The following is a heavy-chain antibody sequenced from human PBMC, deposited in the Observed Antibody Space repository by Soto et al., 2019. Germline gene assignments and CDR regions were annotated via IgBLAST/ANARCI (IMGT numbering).Heavy chain of an antibody. CDR1: GGSISSGGYY. CDR2: IYYSGST. Sequence: SETLSLTCTVSGGSISSGGYYWSWIRQHPGKGLEWIGYIYYSGSTYYNPSLKSRVTISVDTSKNQFSLKLSSVTAADTAVYYCARDISGVFDYGGQGTLVTVSS. J-gene: IGHJ4*02. D-gene: IGHD7-27*01. CDR3: ARDISGVFDY. V-gene: IGHV4-31*03.